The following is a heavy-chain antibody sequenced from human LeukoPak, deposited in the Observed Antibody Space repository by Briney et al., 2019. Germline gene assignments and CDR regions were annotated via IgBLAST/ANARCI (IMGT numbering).Heavy chain of an antibody. V-gene: IGHV1-69*04. D-gene: IGHD3-10*01. Sequence: SVKVSCKASGGTFSSYAISWVRQAPGQGLEWMGRIIPILGIAYYAQKFQGRVTITADKSTSTAYMELSSLRSEDTAVYYCARGTLPDYYYYGMDVWGQGTTVTVSS. J-gene: IGHJ6*02. CDR1: GGTFSSYA. CDR2: IIPILGIA. CDR3: ARGTLPDYYYYGMDV.